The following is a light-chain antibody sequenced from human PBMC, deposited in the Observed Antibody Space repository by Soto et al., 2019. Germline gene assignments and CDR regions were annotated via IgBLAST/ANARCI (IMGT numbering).Light chain of an antibody. CDR3: QQYGSSPGT. CDR1: QSVSSSY. V-gene: IGKV3-20*01. Sequence: EIVLTQSPGTLSLSPGERATLSCRASQSVSSSYLAWYQQKPGQAPRLLIYGASSRATGIPDRCSGSGSGTDFTLTISRLEPEDFAVYYCQQYGSSPGTCGQGTKLEIK. CDR2: GAS. J-gene: IGKJ2*01.